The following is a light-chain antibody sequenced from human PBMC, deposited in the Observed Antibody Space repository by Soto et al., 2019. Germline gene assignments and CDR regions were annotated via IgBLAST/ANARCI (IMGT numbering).Light chain of an antibody. CDR1: RSVRSY. Sequence: EIVLTQSPATLSLSPGERATISCRASRSVRSYLAWYQQKPGQAPRLLIYDASNRAAGIPARFSGSGSETDFTLTISNLEPEDFAVYYYQQSYALPTITFGQGTRLESK. CDR2: DAS. V-gene: IGKV3-11*01. J-gene: IGKJ5*01. CDR3: QQSYALPTIT.